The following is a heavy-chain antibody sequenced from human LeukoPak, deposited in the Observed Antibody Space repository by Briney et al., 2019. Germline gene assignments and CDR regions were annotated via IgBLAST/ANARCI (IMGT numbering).Heavy chain of an antibody. Sequence: GESLKISCKGSRYSLTSYWIGWVRQMPGKGLEWMGIIYPSDSDTKYSPSFRGQVTISADKSITTAYLQWSSLKASDTAIYYCARESRSSRTIDYWGQGTQVTVPS. CDR1: RYSLTSYW. D-gene: IGHD6-13*01. CDR2: IYPSDSDT. V-gene: IGHV5-51*03. CDR3: ARESRSSRTIDY. J-gene: IGHJ4*02.